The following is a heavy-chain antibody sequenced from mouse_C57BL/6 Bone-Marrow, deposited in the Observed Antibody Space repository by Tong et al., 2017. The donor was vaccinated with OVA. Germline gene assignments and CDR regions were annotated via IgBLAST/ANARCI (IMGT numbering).Heavy chain of an antibody. CDR1: GFTFSSYT. V-gene: IGHV5-6-2*01. CDR2: INSDGGST. Sequence: EVQLQESGAGLVKPGRSLKLSCAASGFTFSSYTMSWVRQTPEKRLELVAAINSDGGSTYYPDTMERRFIISRDNTKKTLYLQMSSLRSEDTALYYCARHSMIFFDYWGQGTTRTVSS. CDR3: ARHSMIFFDY. J-gene: IGHJ2*01. D-gene: IGHD2-3*01.